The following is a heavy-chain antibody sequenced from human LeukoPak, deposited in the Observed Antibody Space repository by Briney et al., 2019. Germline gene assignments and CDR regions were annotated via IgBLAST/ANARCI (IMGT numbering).Heavy chain of an antibody. CDR1: GFTFSSYA. D-gene: IGHD4-17*01. CDR3: AKDDLTVTTPSDAFDI. J-gene: IGHJ3*02. Sequence: GGSLRLSCAASGFTFSSYAMSWVRQAPGKGLEWVSAISGSGGSTYYADSVKGRFTISRDNSKNTLYLQMNSLRAEDTAVYYCAKDDLTVTTPSDAFDIWGQGTMVTVSS. V-gene: IGHV3-23*01. CDR2: ISGSGGST.